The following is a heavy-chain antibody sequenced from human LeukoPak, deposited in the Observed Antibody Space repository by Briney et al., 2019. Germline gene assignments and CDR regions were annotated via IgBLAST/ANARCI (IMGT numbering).Heavy chain of an antibody. D-gene: IGHD6-13*01. J-gene: IGHJ3*02. CDR2: ISSGSSSI. CDR3: ARGYSSLTYLDAFDI. Sequence: GGSLRLSCAASGFTFSSYTMNWVRQAPGKGLEWVSSISSGSSSIYYADSVKGRSTISRDNAKNSLYLRMNSLRPEDTAVYSCARGYSSLTYLDAFDIWGHGTMVTVSS. CDR1: GFTFSSYT. V-gene: IGHV3-21*01.